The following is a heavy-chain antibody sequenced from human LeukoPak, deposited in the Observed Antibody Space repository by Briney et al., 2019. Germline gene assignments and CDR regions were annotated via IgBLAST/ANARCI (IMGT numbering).Heavy chain of an antibody. CDR1: GYTFTNYY. V-gene: IGHV1-46*01. CDR2: INPSDGST. CDR3: ARDALPQTTVTNYYYYMDV. J-gene: IGHJ6*03. D-gene: IGHD4-11*01. Sequence: EASVKVSCKASGYTFTNYYLHWVRQAPGQGLEWMGIINPSDGSTSYAQKFQGRVTMTRDMSTSTVYMELSSLTSEDTAVYYCARDALPQTTVTNYYYYMDVWGKGTTVTVSS.